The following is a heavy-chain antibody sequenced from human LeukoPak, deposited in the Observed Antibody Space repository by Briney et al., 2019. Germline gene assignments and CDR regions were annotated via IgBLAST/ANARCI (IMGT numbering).Heavy chain of an antibody. CDR2: ISYDGSNK. J-gene: IGHJ3*02. D-gene: IGHD6-13*01. CDR1: GFTFSNYG. Sequence: GGSLRLSCAASGFTFSNYGMHWVRQAPGKGLEWVAVISYDGSNKYYADSVKGQFTISRDNSKNTLYLQMNSLRTEDTAVYYCAGIAATDAFDIWGQGTMVTVSS. V-gene: IGHV3-30*03. CDR3: AGIAATDAFDI.